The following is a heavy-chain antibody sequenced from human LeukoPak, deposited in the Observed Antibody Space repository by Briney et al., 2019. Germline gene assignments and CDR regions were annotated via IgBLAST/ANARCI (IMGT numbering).Heavy chain of an antibody. J-gene: IGHJ4*02. CDR1: GFTFSSYS. Sequence: PGGSLRLSCAASGFTFSSYSMNWVRQAPGKGLEWVSSISSGSGYIYYADSVKGRFTISRDNAKNSLYLQMNSLRAEDTAVYYCARVSGSGSYQLDYWGQGTLVTVSS. V-gene: IGHV3-21*01. D-gene: IGHD3-10*01. CDR2: ISSGSGYI. CDR3: ARVSGSGSYQLDY.